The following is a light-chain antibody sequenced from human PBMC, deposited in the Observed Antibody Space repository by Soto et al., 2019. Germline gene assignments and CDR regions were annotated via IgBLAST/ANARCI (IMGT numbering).Light chain of an antibody. CDR3: QHYGSSSWT. J-gene: IGKJ1*01. V-gene: IGKV3-20*01. CDR2: GAS. CDR1: QSVSSSY. Sequence: EIVLTQSPGTLSLSPGERATLSCRTSQSVSSSYLAWYQQKPGQAPKLLVYGASSRATGIPDRFSGSGSETDFTLTISGLEPEDFAVYYCQHYGSSSWTFGQGTKLEIK.